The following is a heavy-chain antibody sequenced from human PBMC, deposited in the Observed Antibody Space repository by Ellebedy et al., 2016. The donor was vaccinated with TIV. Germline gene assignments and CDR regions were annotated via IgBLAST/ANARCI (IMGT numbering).Heavy chain of an antibody. J-gene: IGHJ5*02. CDR3: TRGGTTGFDP. D-gene: IGHD3-16*01. CDR1: GYTFSSYG. CDR2: ISTYNGDT. Sequence: AASVKVSCKASGYTFSSYGITWVRQAPGQGLEWMGWISTYNGDTNYAQKLQDRVTMTTNTSINAAYMNVSSLRFEDTAVYYCTRGGTTGFDPWGQGTLVIVSS. V-gene: IGHV1-18*01.